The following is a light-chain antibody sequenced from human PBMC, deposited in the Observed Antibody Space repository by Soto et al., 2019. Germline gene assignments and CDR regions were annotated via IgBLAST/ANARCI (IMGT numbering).Light chain of an antibody. CDR2: GAS. J-gene: IGKJ1*01. CDR3: QQYGYSWS. CDR1: PGLSNDN. V-gene: IGKV3-20*01. Sequence: EVVLTQSPSTPSLSPGERTTLSCRATPGLSNDNLAWFQQKPGLAPRLLIYGASSRATGIPDRFSGSGSGTEFSLTISRLEPDDAAVYFCQQYGYSWSFGQGTKVDIK.